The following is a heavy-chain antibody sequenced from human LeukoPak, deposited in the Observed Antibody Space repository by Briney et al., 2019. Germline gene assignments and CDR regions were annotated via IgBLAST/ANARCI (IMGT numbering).Heavy chain of an antibody. CDR1: GGSISSYY. J-gene: IGHJ4*02. D-gene: IGHD6-13*01. V-gene: IGHV4-59*01. CDR2: NYNRGTT. CDR3: ARERASAGPHFEH. Sequence: SETLSLTCTVSGGSISSYYWSWIRQPPGKGLEWIGYNYNRGTTNYNPSLKSRVTISVDRSKNQFSLSLTSVTAADTAVYYCARERASAGPHFEHWGRGILVTVSS.